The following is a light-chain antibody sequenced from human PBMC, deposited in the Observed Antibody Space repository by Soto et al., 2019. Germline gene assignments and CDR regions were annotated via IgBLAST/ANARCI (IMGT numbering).Light chain of an antibody. CDR1: SSNIGAGYD. J-gene: IGLJ1*01. CDR2: GNN. V-gene: IGLV1-40*01. Sequence: QSVRTQPPSVSRAPGQRVTISCTGSSSNIGAGYDVHWYQQLPGTAPKLLIYGNNNRPSGVPDRFSGSKSGTSASLAVTGLQAEDEADYYCQSYATGLSVLYVFGTGTKVTVL. CDR3: QSYATGLSVLYV.